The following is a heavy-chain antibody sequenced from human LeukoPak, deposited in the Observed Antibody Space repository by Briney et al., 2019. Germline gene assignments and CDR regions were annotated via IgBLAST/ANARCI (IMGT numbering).Heavy chain of an antibody. CDR3: ARDGNYDYVWGSYHY. J-gene: IGHJ4*02. CDR2: IKQDGSEK. CDR1: GFTFSSYW. V-gene: IGHV3-7*01. Sequence: GGSLRLSCAASGFTFSSYWMSWVRQAPGKGLEWVANIKQDGSEKYYVDSVKGRFTISRDNAKNSLYLQMNSLRAEDTAVYYCARDGNYDYVWGSYHYWGQGTLVTVSS. D-gene: IGHD3-16*02.